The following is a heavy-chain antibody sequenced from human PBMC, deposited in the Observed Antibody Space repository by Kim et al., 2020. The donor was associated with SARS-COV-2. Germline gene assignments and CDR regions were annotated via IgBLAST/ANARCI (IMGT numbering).Heavy chain of an antibody. Sequence: SLRLSCTASGFTFGDYAMSWFRQAPGKGLEWVGFIRSKAYGGTTEYAASVKGRFTISRDDSKSIAYLQMNSLKTEDTAVYYCTRAGPLGSGSYYNVPWYFDLWGRGTLVTVSS. CDR3: TRAGPLGSGSYYNVPWYFDL. V-gene: IGHV3-49*03. CDR2: IRSKAYGGTT. J-gene: IGHJ2*01. CDR1: GFTFGDYA. D-gene: IGHD3-10*02.